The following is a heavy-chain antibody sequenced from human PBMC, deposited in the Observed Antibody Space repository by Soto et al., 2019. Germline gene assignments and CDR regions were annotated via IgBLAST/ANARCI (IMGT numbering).Heavy chain of an antibody. CDR3: SRDPAPKDKDNLTGYLLFDY. CDR1: GFSFSTYA. J-gene: IGHJ4*02. Sequence: QVQLVESGGGVVQPGRSLRLSCAASGFSFSTYAMHWVRQTPGKGLEWVAVISYDGDNKYYTDSVKGRFTISRDNSKNTLNMLMNSQRTEDTAIYYCSRDPAPKDKDNLTGYLLFDYWGQGTLVTVFS. CDR2: ISYDGDNK. D-gene: IGHD3-9*01. V-gene: IGHV3-30-3*01.